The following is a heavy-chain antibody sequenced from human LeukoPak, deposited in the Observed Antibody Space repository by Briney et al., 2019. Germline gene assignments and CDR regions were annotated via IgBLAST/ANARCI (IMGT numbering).Heavy chain of an antibody. CDR3: ARRLYIVRGAFDI. CDR2: IYSDNT. Sequence: GGSLRLSCTVSGFTVSSNSMSWVRQAPGKGLEWVSFIYSDNTHYSDSVKGRFTISRDNSKNTVHLQMNNLRAEDAAMYFCARRLYIVRGAFDIWGQGTMVTVSS. V-gene: IGHV3-53*01. D-gene: IGHD2/OR15-2a*01. J-gene: IGHJ3*02. CDR1: GFTVSSNS.